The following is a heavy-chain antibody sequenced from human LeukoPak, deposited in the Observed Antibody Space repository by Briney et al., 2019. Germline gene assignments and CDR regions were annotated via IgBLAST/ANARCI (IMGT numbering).Heavy chain of an antibody. D-gene: IGHD1-26*01. J-gene: IGHJ4*02. V-gene: IGHV3-23*01. CDR2: ISGSGGTT. Sequence: GGSLRLSCAASRFTFSSYAMTWVRQPPGKGLEWVAAISGSGGTTYYADFAKGRFTISRDNSKNTLYLQVNSLRAEDTAVYYCAKGGKWDVTPFDYWGQGTLVTVSS. CDR3: AKGGKWDVTPFDY. CDR1: RFTFSSYA.